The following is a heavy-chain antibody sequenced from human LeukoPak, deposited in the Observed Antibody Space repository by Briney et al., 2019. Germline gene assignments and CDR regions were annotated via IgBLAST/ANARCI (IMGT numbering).Heavy chain of an antibody. Sequence: SETLSLTCTVSGGSISSGSYYWSWIRQPAGKGLEWIGRIYSSGTTNYNPSLKSRVTISVDTSKNQSSLKLSSVTAADTAVYYCARDRGSGWFFDYWGQGTLVTVSS. CDR1: GGSISSGSYY. CDR3: ARDRGSGWFFDY. V-gene: IGHV4-61*02. CDR2: IYSSGTT. J-gene: IGHJ4*02. D-gene: IGHD6-19*01.